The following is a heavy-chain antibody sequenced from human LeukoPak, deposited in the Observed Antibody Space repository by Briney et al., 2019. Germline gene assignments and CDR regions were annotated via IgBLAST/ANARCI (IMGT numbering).Heavy chain of an antibody. Sequence: GGSLRLSCATSGFSFSTFGMHWVRQTPGKGLEWVSHISKDESNKYYADSVKGRFTVSRDTSKNTLFLQMNSLRVEDTAIYYCAKDNPVLEYWGQGTLVTVSS. CDR2: ISKDESNK. CDR1: GFSFSTFG. CDR3: AKDNPVLEY. J-gene: IGHJ4*02. V-gene: IGHV3-30*18.